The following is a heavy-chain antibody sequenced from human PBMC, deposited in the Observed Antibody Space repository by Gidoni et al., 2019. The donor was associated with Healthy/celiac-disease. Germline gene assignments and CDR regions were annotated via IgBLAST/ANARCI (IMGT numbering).Heavy chain of an antibody. V-gene: IGHV1-24*01. Sequence: QVQLVQSGAAVKKPGASVKVSCTVSGYTLTELSMHWVRQAPGKGLEWMGGFDPEDGETIYAQKFQGRVTMTEDTSTDTAYMELSSLRSEDTAVYYCATGRYYYDSSGYYYRYFDYWGQGTLVTVSS. J-gene: IGHJ4*02. CDR3: ATGRYYYDSSGYYYRYFDY. D-gene: IGHD3-22*01. CDR1: GYTLTELS. CDR2: FDPEDGET.